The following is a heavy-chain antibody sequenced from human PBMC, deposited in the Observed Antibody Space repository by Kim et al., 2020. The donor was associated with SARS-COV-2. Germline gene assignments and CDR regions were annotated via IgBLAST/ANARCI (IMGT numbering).Heavy chain of an antibody. D-gene: IGHD3-10*01. CDR1: GYTFTSYD. Sequence: ASVKVSCKASGYTFTSYDINWVRQATGQGLEWMGWMNPNSGNTGYAQKFQGRVTMTRNTSISTAYMELSSLRSEDTAVYYCARGGRFGELFYYYYGMDVWGQGTTVTVSS. CDR2: MNPNSGNT. V-gene: IGHV1-8*01. CDR3: ARGGRFGELFYYYYGMDV. J-gene: IGHJ6*02.